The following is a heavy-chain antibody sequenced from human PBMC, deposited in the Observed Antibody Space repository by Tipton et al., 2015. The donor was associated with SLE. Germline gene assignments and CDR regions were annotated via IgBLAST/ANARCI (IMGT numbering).Heavy chain of an antibody. J-gene: IGHJ4*02. CDR1: GGSISTHY. Sequence: LRLSCTVSGGSISTHYWNWIRQPPGKGLEWIGYMYNSGSSNYNPSLKSRVTISGDTSKNQFSLKLSSVTAADTAVYYCARSAGYGSSWAHFDYWGQGTLVTVSS. D-gene: IGHD6-13*01. CDR3: ARSAGYGSSWAHFDY. V-gene: IGHV4-59*11. CDR2: MYNSGSS.